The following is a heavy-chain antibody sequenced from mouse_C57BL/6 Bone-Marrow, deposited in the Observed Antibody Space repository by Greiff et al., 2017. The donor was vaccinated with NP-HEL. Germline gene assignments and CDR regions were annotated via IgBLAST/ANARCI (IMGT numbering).Heavy chain of an antibody. CDR3: ACDGNYEDYAMDY. D-gene: IGHD2-1*01. V-gene: IGHV1-53*01. J-gene: IGHJ4*01. CDR2: INPGNGGT. CDR1: GYTFTSYC. Sequence: QVQLQQPGTELVKPGASVKLSCKASGYTFTSYCMHWVKQRPGQGLEWIGNINPGNGGTNYTEKLKSKATLTVDKSSSTAYMQLSSLTSEASAVYCCACDGNYEDYAMDYWGQGTTVTVSS.